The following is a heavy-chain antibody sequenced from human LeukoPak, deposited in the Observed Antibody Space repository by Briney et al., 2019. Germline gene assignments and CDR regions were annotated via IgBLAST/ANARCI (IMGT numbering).Heavy chain of an antibody. Sequence: ETGGSLRLSCAASGFTFSSYSMNWVRQAPGKGREWVSSISSSSSYIYYADSVKGRFTISRDNAKNSLYLQMNSLRAEDTAVYYYARVYSTIFGVVRNWFDPWGRGTLVTVSS. V-gene: IGHV3-21*01. J-gene: IGHJ5*02. CDR1: GFTFSSYS. CDR3: ARVYSTIFGVVRNWFDP. D-gene: IGHD3-3*01. CDR2: ISSSSSYI.